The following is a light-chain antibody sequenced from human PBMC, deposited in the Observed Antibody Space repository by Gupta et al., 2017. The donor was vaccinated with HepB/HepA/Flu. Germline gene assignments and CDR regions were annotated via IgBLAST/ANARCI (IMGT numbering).Light chain of an antibody. CDR2: DVS. CDR1: SRDVGGYNF. Sequence: QSALTQPRSVSGSPGQSVTLSCTGTSRDVGGYNFVSWYQQHPDKAPKLMIYDVSKRPSGVPDRFSGSKSGNTASLTISGLQDEDEADYYCYSYAGSYTWVFGGGTKLTVL. J-gene: IGLJ3*02. CDR3: YSYAGSYTWV. V-gene: IGLV2-11*01.